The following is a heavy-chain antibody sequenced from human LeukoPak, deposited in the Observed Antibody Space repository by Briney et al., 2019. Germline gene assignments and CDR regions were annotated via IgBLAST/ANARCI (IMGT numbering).Heavy chain of an antibody. Sequence: GGSLRLSCAASGFTVSSNYMSWVRQAPGLGLEGVSVIYSGGSTYYADSVKGRFTISRDNSKNTLYLQMNSLRAEDTAVYYCARNGGYDSEYFYGMDVWGQGTLVTVSS. V-gene: IGHV3-53*01. J-gene: IGHJ6*02. CDR2: IYSGGST. D-gene: IGHD5-12*01. CDR1: GFTVSSNY. CDR3: ARNGGYDSEYFYGMDV.